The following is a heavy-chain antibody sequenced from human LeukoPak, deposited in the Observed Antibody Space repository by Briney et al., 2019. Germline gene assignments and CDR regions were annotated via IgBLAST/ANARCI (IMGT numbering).Heavy chain of an antibody. CDR3: AKCAFYLESSGSEDYYYMDV. J-gene: IGHJ6*03. CDR2: IDQGGSSI. D-gene: IGHD3-22*01. CDR1: GFTLSRNW. V-gene: IGHV3-7*01. Sequence: GGSLRLSCAASGFTLSRNWMTWVRQAPGKGLEWVANIDQGGSSIFYANSVRGRFTISRDNVKNSLSLQMNSLRAEDTAVYYCAKCAFYLESSGSEDYYYMDVWGKGTTVTISS.